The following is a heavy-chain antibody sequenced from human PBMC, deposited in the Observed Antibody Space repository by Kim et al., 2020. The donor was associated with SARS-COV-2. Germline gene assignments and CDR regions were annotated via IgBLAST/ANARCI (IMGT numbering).Heavy chain of an antibody. CDR2: INPDASST. D-gene: IGHD5-12*01. CDR1: GFTFNTYW. V-gene: IGHV3-74*01. Sequence: GGSLRLSCAASGFTFNTYWMHWVRQTPERGLVWVSRINPDASSTTYADSVKGRFTISRDNAKNTVYLQMNSLRAEDTAVYYCVRGGDMVPNGLDYWGQGAPVIVSS. CDR3: VRGGDMVPNGLDY. J-gene: IGHJ4*02.